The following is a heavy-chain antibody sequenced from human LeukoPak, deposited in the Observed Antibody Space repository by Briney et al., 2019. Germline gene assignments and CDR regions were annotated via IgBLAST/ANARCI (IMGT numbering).Heavy chain of an antibody. Sequence: GASVKVSCKASGYTFTSYGISWVRQAPGQGLEWMGRINPNSGGTNFAQKFQGRVTMTRDTSISTAYMELSRLRSDDTAVFYCARTPVEMSATGEFDYWGQGTLVTVSS. V-gene: IGHV1-2*06. CDR1: GYTFTSYG. J-gene: IGHJ4*02. CDR2: INPNSGGT. CDR3: ARTPVEMSATGEFDY. D-gene: IGHD7-27*01.